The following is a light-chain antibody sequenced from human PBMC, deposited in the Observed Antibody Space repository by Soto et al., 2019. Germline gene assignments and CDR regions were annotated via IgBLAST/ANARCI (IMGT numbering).Light chain of an antibody. CDR3: ATWDDSLNGVV. J-gene: IGLJ2*01. Sequence: QSVLTQPPSASGTPGQRVSISCSGGSSNIGTNTVNWYQHLPGTAPKLLIFSNDERPSGVPDRFSGFKSGTSASLAISGLQSDDEADYYCATWDDSLNGVVFGGGTKLTVL. CDR1: SSNIGTNT. V-gene: IGLV1-44*01. CDR2: SND.